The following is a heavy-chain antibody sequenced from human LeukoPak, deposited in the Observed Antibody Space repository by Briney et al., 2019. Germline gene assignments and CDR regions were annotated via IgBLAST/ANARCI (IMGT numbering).Heavy chain of an antibody. Sequence: SETLSLTCTVSGGSISSYYWSWIRQPPGKGLEWIGYIYYSGSTNYNPSLKSRVIISVDTSKNQFSLKLSSVTAADTAVYYCARVPPEVPAARYFDYWGQGTLVTVSS. V-gene: IGHV4-59*01. J-gene: IGHJ4*02. CDR3: ARVPPEVPAARYFDY. CDR2: IYYSGST. CDR1: GGSISSYY. D-gene: IGHD2-2*01.